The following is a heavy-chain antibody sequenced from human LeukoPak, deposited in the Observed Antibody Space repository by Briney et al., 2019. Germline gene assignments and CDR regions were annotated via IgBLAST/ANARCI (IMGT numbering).Heavy chain of an antibody. Sequence: GGSLRLSCAASGFTFSTYSMNWVRQAPGKGLDWVSSISSSGSYIYYADSVKGRFTISRDNAKNSLYLLMNSLRAEGTAVYYCARVGTCGSTSCYAVYWGQGTLVTVSS. CDR1: GFTFSTYS. V-gene: IGHV3-21*01. CDR3: ARVGTCGSTSCYAVY. D-gene: IGHD2-2*01. J-gene: IGHJ4*02. CDR2: ISSSGSYI.